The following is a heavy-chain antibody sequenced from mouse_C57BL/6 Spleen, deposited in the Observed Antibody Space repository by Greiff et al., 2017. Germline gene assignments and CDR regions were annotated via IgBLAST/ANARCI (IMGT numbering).Heavy chain of an antibody. V-gene: IGHV1-81*01. Sequence: VQLQQSGAELARPGASVKLSCKASGYTFTSYGISWVKQRTGQGLEWIGEIYPRSGNTYYNEKFKGKATLTADKSSSTAYMELRSLTSEDSAVYFCAYITTVVATGRYYFDYWGQGTTLTVSS. CDR1: GYTFTSYG. D-gene: IGHD1-1*01. CDR2: IYPRSGNT. J-gene: IGHJ2*01. CDR3: AYITTVVATGRYYFDY.